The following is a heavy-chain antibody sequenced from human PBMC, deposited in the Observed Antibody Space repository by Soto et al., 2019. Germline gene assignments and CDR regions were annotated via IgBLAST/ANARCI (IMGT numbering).Heavy chain of an antibody. Sequence: PGGSLRLSCAASGFIFSDYYMSWFRQAPGKGLEWLSYISSGGYTIYYADSVKGRFTISRDNAKNSLYLQMNSLGADDTAVYFCARDQYSSSSVFDYWGQGTLVTVSS. CDR3: ARDQYSSSSVFDY. CDR1: GFIFSDYY. D-gene: IGHD6-6*01. V-gene: IGHV3-11*01. CDR2: ISSGGYTI. J-gene: IGHJ4*02.